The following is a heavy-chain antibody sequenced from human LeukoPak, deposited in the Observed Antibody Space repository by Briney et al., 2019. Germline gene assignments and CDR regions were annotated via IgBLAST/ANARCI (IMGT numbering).Heavy chain of an antibody. CDR3: ARGDGYNFWDY. Sequence: PGGSLRLSCAASGFTVTTNYMSWVRQAPGKGLEWVSVLYNDGTTYYAESVKGRFTISRDSPRNTLYLQMNSLRAEDTAVYYCARGDGYNFWDYWGQGTLVTVSS. J-gene: IGHJ4*02. CDR1: GFTVTTNY. D-gene: IGHD5-24*01. V-gene: IGHV3-53*01. CDR2: LYNDGTT.